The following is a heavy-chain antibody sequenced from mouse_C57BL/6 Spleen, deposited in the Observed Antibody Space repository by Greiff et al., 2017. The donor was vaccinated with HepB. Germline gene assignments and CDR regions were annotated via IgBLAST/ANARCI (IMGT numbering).Heavy chain of an antibody. CDR1: GYAFSSSW. D-gene: IGHD1-1*01. CDR2: IYPGDGDT. CDR3: ARGDYGSGDWYFDV. J-gene: IGHJ1*03. V-gene: IGHV1-82*01. Sequence: VQGVESGPELVKPGASVKISCKASGYAFSSSWMNWVKQRPGKGLEWIGRIYPGDGDTNYNGKFKGKATLTADKSSSTAYMQLSSLTSEDSAVYFCARGDYGSGDWYFDVWGTGTTVTVSS.